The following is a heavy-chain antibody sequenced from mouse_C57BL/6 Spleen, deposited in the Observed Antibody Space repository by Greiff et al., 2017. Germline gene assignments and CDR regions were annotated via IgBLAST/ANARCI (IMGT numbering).Heavy chain of an antibody. CDR3: ARMRRYYYAMDY. J-gene: IGHJ4*01. Sequence: QVQLQQPGAELVRPGSSVKLSCKASGYTFTSYWMHWVKQRPIQGLEWIGNIDPSDSETHYNQKFKDKATLTVDKSSSTAYMQLSSLTSEDSAVYYCARMRRYYYAMDYWGQGTSVTVSS. CDR1: GYTFTSYW. V-gene: IGHV1-52*01. CDR2: IDPSDSET.